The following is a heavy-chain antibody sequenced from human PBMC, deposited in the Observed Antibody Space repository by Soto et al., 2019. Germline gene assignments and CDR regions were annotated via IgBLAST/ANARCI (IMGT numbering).Heavy chain of an antibody. V-gene: IGHV1-18*01. CDR2: ISAYNGNT. CDR1: GYTFTSYG. D-gene: IGHD3-3*01. Sequence: ASVKVSCKASGYTFTSYGISWVRQAPGQGLEWMGWISAYNGNTNYAQKLQGRVTMTTDTSTSTAYMELRSLRSDDTAVYYCARDLSKIFGVVISRHNWFDPWGQGTLVNVSS. J-gene: IGHJ5*02. CDR3: ARDLSKIFGVVISRHNWFDP.